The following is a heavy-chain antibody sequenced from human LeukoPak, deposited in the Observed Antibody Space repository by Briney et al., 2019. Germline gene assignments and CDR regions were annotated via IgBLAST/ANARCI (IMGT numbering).Heavy chain of an antibody. D-gene: IGHD6-13*01. CDR3: ARDVAAADYYYYYMDV. CDR2: ISAYNGNT. Sequence: ASVKVSCKASGYTFTSYGISWVRQAPGQGLEWMGWISAYNGNTNYAQKLQGRVTMTTDTSTSTAYMELRSLRSDDTAVYYCARDVAAADYYYYYMDVWGKGTTVTVSS. CDR1: GYTFTSYG. V-gene: IGHV1-18*01. J-gene: IGHJ6*03.